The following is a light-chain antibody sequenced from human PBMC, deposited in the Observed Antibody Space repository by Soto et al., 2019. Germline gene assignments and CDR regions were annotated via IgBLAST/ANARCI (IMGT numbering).Light chain of an antibody. J-gene: IGKJ4*01. CDR1: ESVNNN. Sequence: EIVMTHSPATLSVSPGERATLSCRASESVNNNLAWYQQKPGQPPRLLIYLASIRATGIPARFSGSGSGTEFTLTISSLQSEDFAVYYCQQYNKWPLSFGGGTKAEL. CDR2: LAS. V-gene: IGKV3D-15*01. CDR3: QQYNKWPLS.